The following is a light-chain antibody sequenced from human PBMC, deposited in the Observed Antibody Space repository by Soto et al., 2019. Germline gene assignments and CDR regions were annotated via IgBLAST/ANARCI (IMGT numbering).Light chain of an antibody. CDR1: QGSSSY. CDR3: QQFNSYLFT. Sequence: DIQLTQSPSFLSASVGDRVTITCRASQGSSSYLAWYQQKPGKAPKLLIYAASTLQSGVPSRFSGSGSGTEFTLTISSLQPEDFATYYCQQFNSYLFTFGPGTKVDIK. CDR2: AAS. J-gene: IGKJ3*01. V-gene: IGKV1-9*01.